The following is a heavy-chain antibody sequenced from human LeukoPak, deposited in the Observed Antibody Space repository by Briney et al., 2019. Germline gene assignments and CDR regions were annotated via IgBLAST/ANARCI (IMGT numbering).Heavy chain of an antibody. V-gene: IGHV3-64D*06. CDR2: ISSNGGST. CDR1: GFTFSSYA. J-gene: IGHJ4*02. CDR3: ARQGSVVAANFDY. D-gene: IGHD2-15*01. Sequence: PGGSLRLSCSASGFTFSSYAIHWVRQAPGKGLEYVSGISSNGGSTYYADSMKGRFTNSRDNSKNTLYLQMSSLRAEDTAVYYCARQGSVVAANFDYWGQGTLVTVSS.